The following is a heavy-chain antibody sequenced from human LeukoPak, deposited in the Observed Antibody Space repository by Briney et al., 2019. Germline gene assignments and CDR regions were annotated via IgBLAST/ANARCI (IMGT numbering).Heavy chain of an antibody. Sequence: GGSLRLSCAASGFTFSSYSMNWVRQAPGKGLEGVSSISSSSSYIYYADSVKGRFTISRDNAKNSLYLQMNSLRAEDTAVYYCARDRIVATTMFDPWGQGTLVTVSS. V-gene: IGHV3-21*01. J-gene: IGHJ5*02. D-gene: IGHD5-12*01. CDR2: ISSSSSYI. CDR3: ARDRIVATTMFDP. CDR1: GFTFSSYS.